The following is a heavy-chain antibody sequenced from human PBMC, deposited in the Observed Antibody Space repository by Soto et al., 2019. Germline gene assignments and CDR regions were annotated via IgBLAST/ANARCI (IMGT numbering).Heavy chain of an antibody. V-gene: IGHV4-61*01. J-gene: IGHJ5*02. CDR3: ARGASSSWYDGWFDP. Sequence: SETLSLTCTVSGGSVSSGSYYWSWIRQPPGKGLEWIGDIYYSGSTNYNPSLKSRVTISVDTSKNQFSLKLSSVTAADTAVYYCARGASSSWYDGWFDPWGQGTLVTSPQ. CDR1: GGSVSSGSYY. D-gene: IGHD6-13*01. CDR2: IYYSGST.